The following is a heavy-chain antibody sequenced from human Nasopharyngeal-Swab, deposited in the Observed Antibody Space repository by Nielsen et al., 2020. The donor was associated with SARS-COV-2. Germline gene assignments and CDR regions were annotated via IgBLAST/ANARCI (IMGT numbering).Heavy chain of an antibody. D-gene: IGHD4-17*01. CDR2: ISGSGGST. Sequence: GESLKIPCAASGFTFSSYAMSWVRQAPGKGLEWVSAISGSGGSTYYADSVKGRFTISRDNSKNTLYLQMNSLRAEDTAVYYCAKGATTTVTPFDYWGQGTLVTVSS. J-gene: IGHJ4*02. V-gene: IGHV3-23*01. CDR3: AKGATTTVTPFDY. CDR1: GFTFSSYA.